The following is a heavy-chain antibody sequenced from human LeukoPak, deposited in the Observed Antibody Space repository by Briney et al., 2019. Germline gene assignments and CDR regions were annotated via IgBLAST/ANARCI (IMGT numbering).Heavy chain of an antibody. Sequence: PGGSLRLSCAASGFTFDDYAMHWVRQAPGKGLEWVSGISWNSGSIGYADSVKGRFTISRDNAKNSLYLQMNSLRAEDTALYYCAKGSYYDSSGYYSYWGQGTLATVSS. J-gene: IGHJ4*02. D-gene: IGHD3-22*01. CDR2: ISWNSGSI. CDR1: GFTFDDYA. CDR3: AKGSYYDSSGYYSY. V-gene: IGHV3-9*01.